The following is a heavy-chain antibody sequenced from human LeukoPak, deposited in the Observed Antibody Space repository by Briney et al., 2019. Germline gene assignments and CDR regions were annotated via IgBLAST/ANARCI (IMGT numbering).Heavy chain of an antibody. CDR3: ASSDYDRSGYYYFDY. D-gene: IGHD3-22*01. V-gene: IGHV3-30*01. CDR1: GFTFSSYA. CDR2: ISYDGSNK. Sequence: GGSLRLSCAASGFTFSSYAMHWVRQAPGKGLEWEAVISYDGSNKYYADSVKGRFTISRDNSKNTLYLQMNSLRAEDTAVYYCASSDYDRSGYYYFDYWGQGTLVTVSS. J-gene: IGHJ4*02.